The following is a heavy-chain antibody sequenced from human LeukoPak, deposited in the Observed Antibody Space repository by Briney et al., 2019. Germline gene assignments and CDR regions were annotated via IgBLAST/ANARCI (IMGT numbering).Heavy chain of an antibody. J-gene: IGHJ6*02. V-gene: IGHV4-39*01. CDR2: IYYSGST. CDR3: ARHHTQYCSSTSCYKAYGMDV. Sequence: SETLSLTCAVYGGSFSGYYWGWIRQPPGKGLEGMGSIYYSGSTYYNPSLKSRVTISVDTSKNQFSLKLSSVTAADTAVYYCARHHTQYCSSTSCYKAYGMDVWGQGTTVTVSS. CDR1: GGSFSGYY. D-gene: IGHD2-2*02.